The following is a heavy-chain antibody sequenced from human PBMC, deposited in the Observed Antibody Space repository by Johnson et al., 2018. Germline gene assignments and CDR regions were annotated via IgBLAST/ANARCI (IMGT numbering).Heavy chain of an antibody. V-gene: IGHV3-73*02. J-gene: IGHJ6*02. CDR1: GFNFSDSA. Sequence: VQLQESGGGLVQPGGSLKLSCAASGFNFSDSAIHWVRQASGKGLEWVGRIRSKADSYATAYAASVKGRLTVSREDSKNTAYLQMNTLKTEDTAVYYCTRLPILPYSIAFSYYGMDVWGQGTTVTVSS. D-gene: IGHD3-3*02. CDR2: IRSKADSYAT. CDR3: TRLPILPYSIAFSYYGMDV.